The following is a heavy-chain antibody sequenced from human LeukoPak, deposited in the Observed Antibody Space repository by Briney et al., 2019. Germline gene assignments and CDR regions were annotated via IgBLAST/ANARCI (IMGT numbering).Heavy chain of an antibody. D-gene: IGHD3-16*01. CDR1: GYTFTSYG. CDR3: ARDVYGSWYFDL. CDR2: ISAYNGNT. J-gene: IGHJ2*01. Sequence: ASVKVSCKASGYTFTSYGISWVRQAPGQGLECMGWISAYNGNTNYAQKLQGRVTMTTDTSTSIAYMELRSLRSDDTAVYYCARDVYGSWYFDLWGRGTLVTVSS. V-gene: IGHV1-18*01.